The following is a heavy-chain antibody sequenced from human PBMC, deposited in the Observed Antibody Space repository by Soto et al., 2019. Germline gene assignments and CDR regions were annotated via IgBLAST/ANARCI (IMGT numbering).Heavy chain of an antibody. CDR2: IIPNFGTA. D-gene: IGHD6-6*01. J-gene: IGHJ4*02. V-gene: IGHV1-69*06. Sequence: SVKVSCKASGGTFSSYAISWVRQAPGQGLEWMGGIIPNFGTANYAQKLQGRVTMTADTSTSTAYMELSSLRSEDTAVYYCAREGYSSSLATFDYWGQGTLVTVS. CDR3: AREGYSSSLATFDY. CDR1: GGTFSSYA.